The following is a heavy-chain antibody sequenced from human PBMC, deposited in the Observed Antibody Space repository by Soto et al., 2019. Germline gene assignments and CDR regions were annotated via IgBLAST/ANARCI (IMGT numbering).Heavy chain of an antibody. J-gene: IGHJ4*02. CDR3: AKDRAAGQLGPVDY. V-gene: IGHV3-23*01. CDR2: ISGSGGST. CDR1: GFTFSSYA. Sequence: EVQLLESGGGLVQPGGSLRLSCAASGFTFSSYAMSWVRQAPGKGLEWVSAISGSGGSTYYADSVKGRFTISRDNSKNTLYLQRNRLRAEDTAVYYCAKDRAAGQLGPVDYWGQGTLVTVSS. D-gene: IGHD6-6*01.